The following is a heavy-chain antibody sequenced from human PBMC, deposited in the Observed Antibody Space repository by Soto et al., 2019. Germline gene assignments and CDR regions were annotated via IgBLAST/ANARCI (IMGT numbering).Heavy chain of an antibody. CDR2: IYPGDSDT. Sequence: PGESLKISCKGSGYSFTSYWIGWVRQMPGKGLEWMGIIYPGDSDTRYSPSFQGQVTISADKSISTAYLQWSSLKASDTAMYYCARRTWVDTARVTGYSDYWGPGTLVTVSS. J-gene: IGHJ4*02. CDR1: GYSFTSYW. CDR3: ARRTWVDTARVTGYSDY. V-gene: IGHV5-51*01. D-gene: IGHD5-18*01.